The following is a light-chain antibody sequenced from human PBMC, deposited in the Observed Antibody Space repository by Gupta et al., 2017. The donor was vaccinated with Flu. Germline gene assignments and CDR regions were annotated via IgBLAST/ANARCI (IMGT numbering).Light chain of an antibody. J-gene: IGLJ2*01. CDR1: NIGIKS. CDR2: DDT. Sequence: GKTASLTCGGNNIGIKSVQWYQQKPGQAPVLVVHDDTDRPSGIPERFSGSNSENTATLTIRRVEAGDEADYYCQVWDSRDDHVAFGGGTKLTVL. CDR3: QVWDSRDDHVA. V-gene: IGLV3-21*03.